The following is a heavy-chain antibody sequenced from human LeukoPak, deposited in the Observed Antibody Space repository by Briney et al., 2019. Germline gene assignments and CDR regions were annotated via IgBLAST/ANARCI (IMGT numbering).Heavy chain of an antibody. CDR3: ARQGASYGDYVWGYYYMDV. J-gene: IGHJ6*03. V-gene: IGHV4-34*01. Sequence: PSETLSLTCAVYGGSFSDYYWIWIRQSPGKGLEWLGQINRSGSANYNPSLKSRITISVDSSKNQFSLELTSVTAADTAVYYCARQGASYGDYVWGYYYMDVWGRGTTVTVSS. CDR2: INRSGSA. CDR1: GGSFSDYY. D-gene: IGHD4-17*01.